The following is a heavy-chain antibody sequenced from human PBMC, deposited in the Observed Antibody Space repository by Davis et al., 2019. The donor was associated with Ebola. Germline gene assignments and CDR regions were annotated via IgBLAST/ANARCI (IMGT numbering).Heavy chain of an antibody. D-gene: IGHD2-2*01. V-gene: IGHV4-34*01. J-gene: IGHJ4*02. CDR3: ARGRGWVVPAARFDY. Sequence: MPSETLSLTCTVYGGSFSGYYWSWIRQPPGKGLEWIGEINHSGSTNYNPSLKSRVTISVDTSKSQFSLKLSSVTAADTAVYYCARGRGWVVPAARFDYWGQGTLVTVSS. CDR1: GGSFSGYY. CDR2: INHSGST.